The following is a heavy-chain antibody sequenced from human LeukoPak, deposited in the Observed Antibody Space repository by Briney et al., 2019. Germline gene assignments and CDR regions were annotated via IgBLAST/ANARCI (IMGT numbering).Heavy chain of an antibody. CDR3: AQEGGFGELSGWFDP. CDR1: GFTFSSSW. J-gene: IGHJ5*02. V-gene: IGHV3-74*01. Sequence: GGSLRLSCAASGFTFSSSWMHWVRQAPGKGLVWVSRISGDGSRARYADSVKGRFTISRDNAKNALYLQMNSLRAEDTAVYYSAQEGGFGELSGWFDPWGQGTLVTVSS. D-gene: IGHD3-10*01. CDR2: ISGDGSRA.